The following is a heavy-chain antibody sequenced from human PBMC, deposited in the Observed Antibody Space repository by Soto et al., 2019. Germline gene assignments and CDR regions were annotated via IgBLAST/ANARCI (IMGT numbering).Heavy chain of an antibody. D-gene: IGHD3-10*01. CDR3: ARGGRVRGAIRTFHMDV. J-gene: IGHJ6*02. Sequence: SETLSLTCAVYGGSFSGYYWSWIRQPPGKGLEWMGEINQSGATNYDPSLKSRVSISVHTSKNQFSLKLSSVTAGDTAVYYCARGGRVRGAIRTFHMDVWGQGTMVTVSS. CDR1: GGSFSGYY. V-gene: IGHV4-34*01. CDR2: INQSGAT.